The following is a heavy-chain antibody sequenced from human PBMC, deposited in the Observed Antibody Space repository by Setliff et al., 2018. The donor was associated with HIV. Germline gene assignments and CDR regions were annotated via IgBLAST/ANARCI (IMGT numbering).Heavy chain of an antibody. Sequence: PSETLSLTCAVYGGSFSGYNWSWIRQPPGKGLEWIGEINHSGSTNYNPSLKTRVTISVDTSKNQFSLKLSSVTAADTAVYYCARYVSDWFYIDSWGQGTLVTVSS. V-gene: IGHV4-34*01. J-gene: IGHJ4*02. CDR3: ARYVSDWFYIDS. D-gene: IGHD3-9*01. CDR2: INHSGST. CDR1: GGSFSGYN.